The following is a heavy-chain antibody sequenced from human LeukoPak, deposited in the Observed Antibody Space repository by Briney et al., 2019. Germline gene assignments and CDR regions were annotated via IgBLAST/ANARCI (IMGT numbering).Heavy chain of an antibody. Sequence: SETLSFTCTVSGGSISNGGYYWNWIRQPPGKGLEWIGYIYHSGSTYYNPSLKSRVTISVDRSKNQFSLKLSSVTAADTAVYYCARRYCSSTSCSEYWGQGTLVTVSS. J-gene: IGHJ4*02. V-gene: IGHV4-30-2*01. CDR3: ARRYCSSTSCSEY. D-gene: IGHD2-2*01. CDR2: IYHSGST. CDR1: GGSISNGGYY.